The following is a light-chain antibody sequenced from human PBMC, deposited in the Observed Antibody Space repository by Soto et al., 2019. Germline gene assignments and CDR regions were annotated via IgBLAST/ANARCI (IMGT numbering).Light chain of an antibody. Sequence: DIQMTQSPSSLSASVGDEVTITCRASQTIMTYLNWYQLKPGKPPRLLIYAASSLQSGVPSRFSGSGSGTDFTLTISSLQPEDFATYSCQQCYNSPQTFGRGTKVDNK. CDR3: QQCYNSPQT. V-gene: IGKV1-39*01. CDR1: QTIMTY. J-gene: IGKJ1*01. CDR2: AAS.